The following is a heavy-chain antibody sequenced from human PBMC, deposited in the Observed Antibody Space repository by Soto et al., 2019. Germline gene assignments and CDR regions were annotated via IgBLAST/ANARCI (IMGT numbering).Heavy chain of an antibody. D-gene: IGHD6-19*01. CDR3: ARHPTPSSGWNFDY. Sequence: QVQLQESGPGLVKPSETLSLTCSVSGGSISTNYWSWIRQPPGKGLEWIGYIYYSGGTNYNPSLRSRVTXLVHTXXDQFSLNLRSVTAADTAVYYCARHPTPSSGWNFDYWGQGILVTVSS. CDR1: GGSISTNY. CDR2: IYYSGGT. J-gene: IGHJ4*02. V-gene: IGHV4-59*08.